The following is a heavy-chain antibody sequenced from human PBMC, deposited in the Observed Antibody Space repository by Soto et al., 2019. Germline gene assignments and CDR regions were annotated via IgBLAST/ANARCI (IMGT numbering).Heavy chain of an antibody. V-gene: IGHV3-23*01. CDR3: AKEPVGPDWYFDL. CDR1: GFTFRSYA. Sequence: AGGSLRLSCAASGFTFRSYAMSWVRQAPGKGLEWVSGISGSGISTHYADSVEGRFTVSRDNSKNTLYLQMNSLRAEDTAVYNCAKEPVGPDWYFDLWGRGTLVTVSS. CDR2: ISGSGIST. J-gene: IGHJ2*01.